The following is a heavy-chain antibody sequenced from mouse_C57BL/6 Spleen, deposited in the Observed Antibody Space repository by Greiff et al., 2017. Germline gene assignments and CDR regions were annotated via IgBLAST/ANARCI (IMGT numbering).Heavy chain of an antibody. V-gene: IGHV1-4*01. CDR1: GYTFTSYT. CDR2: INPSSGYT. J-gene: IGHJ2*01. Sequence: QVQLQQSGAELARPGASVKMSCKASGYTFTSYTMHWVKQRPGQGLEWIGYINPSSGYTKYNQKFKDKATLTADKSSSTAYMQLSSLTSEDSAVYYCARRDYGSSYVDYWGQGTTLTVSS. D-gene: IGHD1-1*01. CDR3: ARRDYGSSYVDY.